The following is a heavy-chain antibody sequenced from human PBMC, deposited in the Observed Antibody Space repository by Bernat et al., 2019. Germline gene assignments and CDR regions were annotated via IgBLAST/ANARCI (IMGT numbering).Heavy chain of an antibody. D-gene: IGHD6-13*01. Sequence: QVQLVQSGAEVKNPGASVKVSCKASGYTFINYVVHWVRQAPRQRLEWMGWINAGNGNTKYSQNFQGRVTITRDTSATTAYMDLSSLRSEDTAVYYCARAYSNSWYNWIDPWGQGTLVTVSS. CDR1: GYTFINYV. J-gene: IGHJ5*02. CDR3: ARAYSNSWYNWIDP. V-gene: IGHV1-3*01. CDR2: INAGNGNT.